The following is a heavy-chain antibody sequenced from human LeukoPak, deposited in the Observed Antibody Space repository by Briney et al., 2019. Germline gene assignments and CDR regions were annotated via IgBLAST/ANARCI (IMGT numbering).Heavy chain of an antibody. Sequence: SETLSLTCAVYGGSFSGYYWSWIRQPPGKGLEWIGEINHSGSTNYNPSLKSRVTISVDTSKNQFSLKLSSVTAADTAVYYCARDEGNLVDYWGQGTLVTVSS. CDR1: GGSFSGYY. CDR3: ARDEGNLVDY. J-gene: IGHJ4*02. V-gene: IGHV4-34*01. CDR2: INHSGST. D-gene: IGHD4-23*01.